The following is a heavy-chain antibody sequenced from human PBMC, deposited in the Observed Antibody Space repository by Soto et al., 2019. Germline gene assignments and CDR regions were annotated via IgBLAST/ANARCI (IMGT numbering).Heavy chain of an antibody. J-gene: IGHJ4*02. CDR3: ARYSGVDIVVVPAAGFDY. CDR2: IYYSGST. CDR1: GGSISSYY. V-gene: IGHV4-59*12. D-gene: IGHD2-2*01. Sequence: PSETLSLTCTVSGGSISSYYWSWIRQPPGKGLEWIGYIYYSGSTNYNPSLKSRVTISVDTSKNQFSLKLSSVTAADTAVYYCARYSGVDIVVVPAAGFDYWGQGTLVTVSS.